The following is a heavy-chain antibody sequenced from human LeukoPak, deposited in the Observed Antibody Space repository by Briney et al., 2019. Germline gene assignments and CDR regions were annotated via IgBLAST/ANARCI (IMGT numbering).Heavy chain of an antibody. J-gene: IGHJ4*02. D-gene: IGHD2-15*01. V-gene: IGHV3-48*02. CDR1: GLTVSSYS. CDR3: ARARASGRSGFDY. Sequence: GGSLRLSCAASGLTVSSYSMNWVRRAPGKGLEWVSYISSSSSTIYYADSVKGRFTISRDNAKNSLYLQMNSLRDEDTAVYYCARARASGRSGFDYWGQGTLVTVSS. CDR2: ISSSSSTI.